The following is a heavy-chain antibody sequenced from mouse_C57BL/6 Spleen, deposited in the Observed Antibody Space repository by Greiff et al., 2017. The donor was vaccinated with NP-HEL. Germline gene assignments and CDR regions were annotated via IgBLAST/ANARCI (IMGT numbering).Heavy chain of an antibody. D-gene: IGHD1-1*01. CDR3: ASITTVVAPLAY. Sequence: QVTLKESGPGILQPSQTLSLTCSFSGFSLSTFGMGVGWIRQPSGKGLEWVAHIWWDDDKSYNPALKSRLTISKDTSKNQVFLKIANVDTADTATYYCASITTVVAPLAYWGQGTLVTVSA. CDR2: IWWDDDK. J-gene: IGHJ3*01. V-gene: IGHV8-8*01. CDR1: GFSLSTFGMG.